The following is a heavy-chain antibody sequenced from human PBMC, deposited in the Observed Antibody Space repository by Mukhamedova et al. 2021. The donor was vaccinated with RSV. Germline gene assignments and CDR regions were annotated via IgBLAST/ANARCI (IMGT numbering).Heavy chain of an antibody. J-gene: IGHJ4*02. CDR2: ILGSGGNT. D-gene: IGHD2-2*02. V-gene: IGHV3-23*01. Sequence: QSTWGGLEWVSTILGSGGNTYYADSVKGRFALSRDNFENTVFLQMNSLRAEDTALYYCAKICRTASCYTVGDSWGQGTLVTVSS. CDR3: AKICRTASCYTVGDS.